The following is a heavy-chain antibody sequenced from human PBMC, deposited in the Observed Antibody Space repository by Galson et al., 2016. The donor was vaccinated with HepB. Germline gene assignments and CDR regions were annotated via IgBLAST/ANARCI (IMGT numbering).Heavy chain of an antibody. J-gene: IGHJ4*02. Sequence: SLRLSCAASGFAFDTYAMSWVRQAPGKGLEWVSTMSANDTTTYYSDSVKGRFTISRDNSMNTLYLQMNNLRAEDTALYFCAKTGCSFATCYRNWWGRGTLVTVSS. D-gene: IGHD2-21*01. CDR1: GFAFDTYA. CDR3: AKTGCSFATCYRNW. V-gene: IGHV3-23*01. CDR2: MSANDTTT.